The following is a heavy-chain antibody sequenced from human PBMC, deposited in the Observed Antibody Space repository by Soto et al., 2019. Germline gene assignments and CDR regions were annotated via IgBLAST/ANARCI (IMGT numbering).Heavy chain of an antibody. CDR3: ARDFQSGRYYVYPAFHY. Sequence: GGSLRLSCAASVFTFSSYSMNLVRQAPGKGLECVSSISISSSYIYYADSVKGRFTISRDNAKNSLYLQMNSLRAEDKAVYYCARDFQSGRYYVYPAFHYWGKGKPVTVSS. CDR1: VFTFSSYS. J-gene: IGHJ4*02. D-gene: IGHD1-26*01. CDR2: ISISSSYI. V-gene: IGHV3-21*01.